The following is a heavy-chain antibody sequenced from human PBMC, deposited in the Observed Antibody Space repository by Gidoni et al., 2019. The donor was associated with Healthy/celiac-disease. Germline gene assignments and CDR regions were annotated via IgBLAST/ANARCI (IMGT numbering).Heavy chain of an antibody. Sequence: QVQLQESGPGLVKPSETLSLTCTVPGGSISRYYWSWIRQPAGKGLEWIGRIYTSGSTNYNPSLKSRVTMSVDTSKNQFSLKLSSVTAADTAVYYCARDLSPYWGSGSYYEIDAFDIWGQGTMVTVSS. CDR3: ARDLSPYWGSGSYYEIDAFDI. V-gene: IGHV4-4*07. CDR1: GGSISRYY. CDR2: IYTSGST. D-gene: IGHD3-10*01. J-gene: IGHJ3*02.